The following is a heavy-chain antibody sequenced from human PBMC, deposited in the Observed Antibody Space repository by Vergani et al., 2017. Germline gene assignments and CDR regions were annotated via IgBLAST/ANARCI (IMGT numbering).Heavy chain of an antibody. J-gene: IGHJ5*02. V-gene: IGHV1-8*03. Sequence: QVQLVQSGAEVKKPGASVKVSCKASGYTFTSYVINWVRQATGQGLEWMGWMNPNSGNTGYAQKFQGRVTITRNTSISTAYLELSSLRSEDTAVYYCARGISGDILNWFDPWGQGTLVTVSS. D-gene: IGHD3-9*01. CDR2: MNPNSGNT. CDR3: ARGISGDILNWFDP. CDR1: GYTFTSYV.